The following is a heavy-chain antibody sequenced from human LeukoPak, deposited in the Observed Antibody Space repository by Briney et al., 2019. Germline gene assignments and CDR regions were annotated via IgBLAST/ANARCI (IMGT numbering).Heavy chain of an antibody. CDR1: GGSISSGDYY. D-gene: IGHD3-10*01. CDR2: IYYSGST. J-gene: IGHJ6*04. Sequence: PSQTLSLTCTVSGGSISSGDYYWSWIHQPPGKGLEWIGYIYYSGSTYYNPSLKSRVTISVDTSKNQFSLKLSSVTAADTAVYYCARDRSVSGYYYGMDVWGKGTTVTVSS. V-gene: IGHV4-30-4*01. CDR3: ARDRSVSGYYYGMDV.